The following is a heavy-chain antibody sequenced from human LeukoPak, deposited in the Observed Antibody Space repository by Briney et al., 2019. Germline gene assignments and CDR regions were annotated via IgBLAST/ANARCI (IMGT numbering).Heavy chain of an antibody. J-gene: IGHJ6*02. CDR1: GGSFSGYY. CDR2: INHSGST. V-gene: IGHV4-34*01. Sequence: SETLSLTCAVYGGSFSGYYWSWIRQPPGKGLEWIGEINHSGSTNYNPSLKSRVTISVDTSKNQFSLKLSSVTAADTAVYYCARVGCSSTSCSENYYYYYGMDVWGQGTTVTVSS. D-gene: IGHD2-2*01. CDR3: ARVGCSSTSCSENYYYYYGMDV.